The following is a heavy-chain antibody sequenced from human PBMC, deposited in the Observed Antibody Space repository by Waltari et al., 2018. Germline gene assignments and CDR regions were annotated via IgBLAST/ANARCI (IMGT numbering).Heavy chain of an antibody. CDR2: IYWNDDK. CDR3: AHRPPYGYPFDP. CDR1: GFSLSTSGVG. D-gene: IGHD5-18*01. J-gene: IGHJ5*02. V-gene: IGHV2-5*01. Sequence: QITLKESGPTLVKPTQTLTLTCTFSGFSLSTSGVGVGWIRQPPGKALEWLALIYWNDDKRYSPSLKSRLTITKDTSKNQVVLTMTNMDPVDTATYYYAHRPPYGYPFDPWGQGTLVTVSS.